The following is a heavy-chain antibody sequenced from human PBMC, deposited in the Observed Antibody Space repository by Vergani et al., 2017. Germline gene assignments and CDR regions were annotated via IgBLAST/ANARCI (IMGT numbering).Heavy chain of an antibody. Sequence: QVQLQESGPGLVKSSETLSLTCSVSFDSIRNLYCNWIRQPQGKGLEWIGSIHYSENTNYNQSRRTRVTISVDTSKNQFSITLTSATAADTAGYYCASDTHSGQREDRWGQGILVTVTS. D-gene: IGHD6-19*01. CDR1: FDSIRNLY. CDR3: ASDTHSGQREDR. V-gene: IGHV4-59*11. CDR2: IHYSENT. J-gene: IGHJ5*02.